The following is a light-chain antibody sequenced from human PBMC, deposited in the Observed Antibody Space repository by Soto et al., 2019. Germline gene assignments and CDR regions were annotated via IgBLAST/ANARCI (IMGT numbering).Light chain of an antibody. CDR1: SSDIGTYNY. J-gene: IGLJ2*01. CDR3: SSYTNSGTVV. V-gene: IGLV2-14*01. CDR2: DVT. Sequence: QSALTQPASVSGSPGQSSTVSCTGTSSDIGTYNYVSWYQQHPGKAPKLMIYDVTNRPSGVSNRFSGSKSGNTASLTISGLQAEDEAHYYCSSYTNSGTVVFGGGTKVTVL.